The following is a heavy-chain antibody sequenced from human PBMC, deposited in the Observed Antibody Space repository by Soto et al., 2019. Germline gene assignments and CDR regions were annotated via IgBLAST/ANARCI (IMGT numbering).Heavy chain of an antibody. CDR1: GGTFSSYA. CDR3: ARTEGRSTRGDY. V-gene: IGHV1-69*06. D-gene: IGHD2-8*01. J-gene: IGHJ4*02. CDR2: IVPLFRTT. Sequence: QVQLVQSGAEAKKPGSSVKVSCKTSGGTFSSYAISWVRQAPGQGLEWMGGIVPLFRTTNYAQKFQGRVTITADTSTYTVYMELSGLRSGDTAVYYCARTEGRSTRGDYWGQGTLVTVSS.